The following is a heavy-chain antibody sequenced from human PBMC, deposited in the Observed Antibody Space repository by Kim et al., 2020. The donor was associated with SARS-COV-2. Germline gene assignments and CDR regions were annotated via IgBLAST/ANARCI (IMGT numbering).Heavy chain of an antibody. CDR1: GGSISSSSYY. CDR3: ARHTLDIVVVPAAKARGYYYMDV. CDR2: IYYSGST. V-gene: IGHV4-39*01. D-gene: IGHD2-2*01. J-gene: IGHJ6*03. Sequence: SETLSLTCTVSGGSISSSSYYWGWIRQPPGKGLEWIGSIYYSGSTYYNPSLKSRVTISVDTSKNQFSLKLSSVTAADTAVYYCARHTLDIVVVPAAKARGYYYMDVWGKGTTVTVSS.